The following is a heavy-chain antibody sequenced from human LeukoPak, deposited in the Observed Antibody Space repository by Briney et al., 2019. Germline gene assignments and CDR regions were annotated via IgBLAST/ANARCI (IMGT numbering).Heavy chain of an antibody. CDR2: ISGSGGST. D-gene: IGHD3-9*01. V-gene: IGHV3-23*01. J-gene: IGHJ3*02. CDR3: AILTILGNAFDI. Sequence: GGSLRLSCAASGFTFSSYAMSWVRQAPGKGLEWVSAISGSGGSTYYADSVKGRFTISRDNSKNTLYLQTNSLRAEDTAVYYCAILTILGNAFDIWGQGTMVTVSS. CDR1: GFTFSSYA.